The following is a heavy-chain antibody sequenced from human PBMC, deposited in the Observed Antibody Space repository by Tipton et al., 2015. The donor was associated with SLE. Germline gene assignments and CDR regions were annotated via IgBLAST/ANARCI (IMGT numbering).Heavy chain of an antibody. D-gene: IGHD3-3*01. Sequence: TLSLTCAVYGGSFNDYYWSWIRQPPGKGLEWIGEVTQSGATNYNPSLKSRVTISVDTSQTQFSLKLTSVTAADTAVYYCARDFQTIFGVVIIRYFDYWGQGTLVTVSS. CDR3: ARDFQTIFGVVIIRYFDY. J-gene: IGHJ4*02. CDR2: VTQSGAT. CDR1: GGSFNDYY. V-gene: IGHV4-34*01.